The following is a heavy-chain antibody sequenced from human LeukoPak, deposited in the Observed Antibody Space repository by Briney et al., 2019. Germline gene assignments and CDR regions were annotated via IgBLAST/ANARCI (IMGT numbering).Heavy chain of an antibody. CDR2: IIPIFGTA. Sequence: SVKVSCKASGGTFSSYAISWVQQAPGQGLEWMGGIIPIFGTANYAQKFQGRVTITTDESTSTAYMELSSLRSEDTAVYYCARGIAARPNYYYYYMDVWGKGTTVTVSS. J-gene: IGHJ6*03. CDR3: ARGIAARPNYYYYYMDV. D-gene: IGHD6-6*01. V-gene: IGHV1-69*05. CDR1: GGTFSSYA.